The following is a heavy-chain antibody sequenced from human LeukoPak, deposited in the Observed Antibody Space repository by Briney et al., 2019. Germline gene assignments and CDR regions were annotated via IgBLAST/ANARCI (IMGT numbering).Heavy chain of an antibody. Sequence: TSETLSLTCTVSGGSISNYYWSWVRKPPGKGLEWIGYIYYSGSTTYNPSLKSRVTISVDTSKNQFSLKLNAVTAADTAVYYCARRTYFDLWGRGTLVTVSS. CDR2: IYYSGST. J-gene: IGHJ2*01. CDR3: ARRTYFDL. CDR1: GGSISNYY. V-gene: IGHV4-59*08.